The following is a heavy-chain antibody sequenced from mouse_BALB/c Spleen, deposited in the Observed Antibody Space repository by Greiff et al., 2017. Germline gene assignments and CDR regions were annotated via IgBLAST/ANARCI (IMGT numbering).Heavy chain of an antibody. CDR3: VRHAGSYRLFVF. CDR2: ISNGGGST. D-gene: IGHD1-1*02. V-gene: IGHV5-12-2*01. CDR1: GFTFSSYT. J-gene: IGHJ3*01. Sequence: EVKVVESGGGLVQPGGSLKLSCAASGFTFSSYTMSWVRQTPEKRLEWVAYISNGGGSTYYPDTVKGRFTISRDNAKNTLYLQMSSLKSEDTAMYNCVRHAGSYRLFVFWGDRTLGSLS.